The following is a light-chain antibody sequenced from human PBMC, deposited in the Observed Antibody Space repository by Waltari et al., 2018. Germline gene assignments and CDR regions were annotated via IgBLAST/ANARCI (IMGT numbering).Light chain of an antibody. CDR1: SSDVGGYHY. V-gene: IGLV2-14*01. J-gene: IGLJ2*01. CDR3: SSYTSSLVV. CDR2: EVS. Sequence: QSALTQPASVSGSPGQSITISCTGTSSDVGGYHYVSWYQQHPGKAPKRMIYEVSNRPSGVSNRFSGSKSGNTASLTISGLQAEDEADYYCSSYTSSLVVFGGGTKLTVL.